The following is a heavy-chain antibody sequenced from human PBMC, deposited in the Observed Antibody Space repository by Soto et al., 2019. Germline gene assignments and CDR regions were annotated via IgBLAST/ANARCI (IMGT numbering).Heavy chain of an antibody. J-gene: IGHJ4*02. CDR2: IYHLGTT. D-gene: IGHD5-12*01. V-gene: IGHV4-4*02. CDR1: GDTVSSTRW. Sequence: SETLSLTCTVSGDTVSSTRWWSWVRLSPGRGLEWIGDIYHLGTTNYNPSLKRRVSISLDKSKNQFSLKLTSVTAADTAVYYCARRIVATETFDYWGQGTLVTVSS. CDR3: ARRIVATETFDY.